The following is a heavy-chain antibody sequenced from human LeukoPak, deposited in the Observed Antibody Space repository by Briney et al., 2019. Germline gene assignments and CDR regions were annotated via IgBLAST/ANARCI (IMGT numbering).Heavy chain of an antibody. CDR3: ARARYYDILTGQQPHDAFDI. J-gene: IGHJ3*02. Sequence: PGGSLRLSCAASGFTFSSYGMHWVRQAPGKGLEWVAVIWYDGSNKYYADSVKGRFTISRDNSKNTLYLQMNSQRAEDTAVYYCARARYYDILTGQQPHDAFDIWGQGTMVTVSS. V-gene: IGHV3-33*01. CDR2: IWYDGSNK. D-gene: IGHD3-9*01. CDR1: GFTFSSYG.